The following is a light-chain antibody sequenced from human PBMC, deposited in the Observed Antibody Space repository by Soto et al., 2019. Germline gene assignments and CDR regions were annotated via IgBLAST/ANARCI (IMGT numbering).Light chain of an antibody. J-gene: IGKJ1*01. CDR3: QQYGSSPRT. Sequence: ENVLTQSPGTLSLSAAERATLSRRASQGVSSTYLAWYQQKPGQAPRLLIFGTSNRATGIPDRFSGSGSGTDFTLTISRLQPDDSAVYYCQQYGSSPRTFGPGTKVDIK. CDR1: QGVSSTY. CDR2: GTS. V-gene: IGKV3-20*01.